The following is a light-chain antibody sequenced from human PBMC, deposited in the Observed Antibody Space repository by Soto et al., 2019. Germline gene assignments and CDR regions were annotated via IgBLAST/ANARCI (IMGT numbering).Light chain of an antibody. J-gene: IGKJ5*01. CDR3: QQRSNWPAN. V-gene: IGKV3-11*01. CDR1: QTITTY. CDR2: GAS. Sequence: EIVLTQSRATLSLSPGERATLCCRASQTITTYLAWYQQKPGLPPRLLIYGASNRATGIPARFSGSGSGTDFTLTISNLEPEDFAVYYCQQRSNWPANFGQGTRLEI.